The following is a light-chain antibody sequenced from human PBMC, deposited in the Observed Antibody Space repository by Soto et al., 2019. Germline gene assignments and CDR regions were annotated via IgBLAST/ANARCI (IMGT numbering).Light chain of an antibody. CDR1: SADVGSYNL. Sequence: QSALTQPASVSGSPGQSVTISCTGTSADVGSYNLVSWYQQHPGKAPKLMIYAGSKRPPGVSNRFSGSKSCNTASLTISGLQTEDEADYFCCSYACSNTSRKWVFGGGTKLTVL. CDR3: CSYACSNTSRKWV. V-gene: IGLV2-23*01. J-gene: IGLJ3*02. CDR2: AGS.